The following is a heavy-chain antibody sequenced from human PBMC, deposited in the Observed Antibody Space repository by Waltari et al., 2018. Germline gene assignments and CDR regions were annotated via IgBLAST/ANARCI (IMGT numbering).Heavy chain of an antibody. J-gene: IGHJ6*02. D-gene: IGHD4-17*01. CDR1: GGSISSHY. CDR3: ARDRHGVRGGYDYGDYYYYGMDV. CDR2: IYYSGST. V-gene: IGHV4-59*11. Sequence: QVQLQESGPGLVKPSETLSLTCTVSGGSISSHYWSWIRQPPGKGLEWIGYIYYSGSTNYNPSLKSRVTISVDTSKNQFSLKLSSVTAADTAVYYCARDRHGVRGGYDYGDYYYYGMDVWGQGTTVTVSS.